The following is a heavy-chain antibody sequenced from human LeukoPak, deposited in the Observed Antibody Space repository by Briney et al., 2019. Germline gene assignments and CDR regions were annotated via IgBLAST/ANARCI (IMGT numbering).Heavy chain of an antibody. J-gene: IGHJ3*02. CDR2: IKPDESEK. D-gene: IGHD2/OR15-2a*01. Sequence: GGSLRLSCAASGFTFSSCWMTWVRQAPGKGLEWVANIKPDESEKYYVDSVKGRFTISRDNAQNSVYLQMNSLRVEDTAVYYCTRWNMLDIWGQGTMVTVSS. V-gene: IGHV3-7*03. CDR3: TRWNMLDI. CDR1: GFTFSSCW.